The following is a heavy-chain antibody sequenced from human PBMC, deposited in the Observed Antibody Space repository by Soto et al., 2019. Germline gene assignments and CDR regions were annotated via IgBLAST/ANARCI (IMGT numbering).Heavy chain of an antibody. CDR2: IYSSGST. D-gene: IGHD3-16*01. CDR3: ARRAASAYTFDY. Sequence: SETLSLTCTVSGGSISSYYWNWIRQPPGKGLEWIGYIYSSGSTNSNPSLESRVTISVDTSQNQFSLRLSSVTAADSAVYYCARRAASAYTFDYWGQGTLVTVSS. V-gene: IGHV4-59*08. CDR1: GGSISSYY. J-gene: IGHJ4*02.